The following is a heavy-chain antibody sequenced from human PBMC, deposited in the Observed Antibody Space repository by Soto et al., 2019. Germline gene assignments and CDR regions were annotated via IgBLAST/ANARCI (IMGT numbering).Heavy chain of an antibody. J-gene: IGHJ4*02. CDR1: GYTFTSYD. D-gene: IGHD3-22*01. CDR3: AGRPPYYYDSSGYLLFDY. Sequence: ASVKVSCKASGYTFTSYDINWVRQATGQGLEWMGWMNPNSGNTGYAQKFQGRVTMTRNTSISTAYMELSSLRSEDTAVYYCAGRPPYYYDSSGYLLFDYWGQGTLVTVSS. CDR2: MNPNSGNT. V-gene: IGHV1-8*01.